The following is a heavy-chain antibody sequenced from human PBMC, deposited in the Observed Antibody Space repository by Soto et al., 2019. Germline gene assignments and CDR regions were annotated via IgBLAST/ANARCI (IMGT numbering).Heavy chain of an antibody. D-gene: IGHD3-10*01. J-gene: IGHJ5*02. CDR2: IWYDGSNK. Sequence: GSLRLSCAASGLSLSSYGMPWVRQAPGKGLEWVAVIWYDGSNKYYADSVKGRFTISRDNSKNTLYLQMNSLRAEDTAVYYWARGVTMVREMGNWFDPWGQGTLVTVPS. CDR3: ARGVTMVREMGNWFDP. V-gene: IGHV3-33*01. CDR1: GLSLSSYG.